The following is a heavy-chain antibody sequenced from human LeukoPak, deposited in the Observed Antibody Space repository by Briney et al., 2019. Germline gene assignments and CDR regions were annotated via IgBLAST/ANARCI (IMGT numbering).Heavy chain of an antibody. D-gene: IGHD3-22*01. CDR2: INRDGGLT. V-gene: IGHV3-74*01. Sequence: GGSVRLSCVASGFTFSENWMHWVRQAPGKGLAWVSHINRDGGLTNYADSVKGRFTISRDNPKNTLYLQMNSLGAEDTAVYFCAKRGVVIRVILVGFHKEAYYFDSWGQGALVTVSS. J-gene: IGHJ4*02. CDR3: AKRGVVIRVILVGFHKEAYYFDS. CDR1: GFTFSENW.